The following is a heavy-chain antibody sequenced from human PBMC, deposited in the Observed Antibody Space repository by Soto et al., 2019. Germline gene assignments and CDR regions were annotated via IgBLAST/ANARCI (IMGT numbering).Heavy chain of an antibody. Sequence: GGSLRLSCSAYGLSFGIYTISWFRQAPGKGLEWVGFIRGEAYGGTTEYAASVKGRFTISRDDSKGIAYLQMNSLKTEDTAVYYCCSPKPSYATSLYYFDNWGQGTLVTVSS. CDR1: GLSFGIYT. CDR2: IRGEAYGGTT. J-gene: IGHJ4*02. CDR3: CSPKPSYATSLYYFDN. D-gene: IGHD2-2*01. V-gene: IGHV3-49*03.